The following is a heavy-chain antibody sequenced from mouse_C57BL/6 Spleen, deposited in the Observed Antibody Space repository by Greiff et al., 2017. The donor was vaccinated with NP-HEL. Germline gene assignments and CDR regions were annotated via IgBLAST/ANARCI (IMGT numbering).Heavy chain of an antibody. Sequence: QVQLQQSGAELVRPGTSVKMSCKASGYTFTNYWIGWAKQRPGHGLEWIGDIYPGGGYTNYNEKFKGKGTMTEDKSSSTAYMQFSSLTSEDAASYYCARKVLYYDYGVYFDVWGTGTSVTVSS. V-gene: IGHV1-63*01. J-gene: IGHJ1*03. CDR2: IYPGGGYT. D-gene: IGHD2-4*01. CDR3: ARKVLYYDYGVYFDV. CDR1: GYTFTNYW.